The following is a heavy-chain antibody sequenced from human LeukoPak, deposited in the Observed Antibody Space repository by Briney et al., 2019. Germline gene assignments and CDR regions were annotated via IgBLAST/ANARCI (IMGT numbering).Heavy chain of an antibody. V-gene: IGHV3-48*04. CDR2: ISFSVNTK. CDR3: ARGAYSSGWAYFDH. J-gene: IGHJ4*02. CDR1: XFTFSDYS. Sequence: GXXXRLXCAASXFTFSDYSMNWVRQAPGKXXXWVSYISFSVNTKYYGDSVKGRFTISRDNAKNSLYLHMDSLRAEDTAVYYCARGAYSSGWAYFDHWGQGTLVTVSS. D-gene: IGHD6-19*01.